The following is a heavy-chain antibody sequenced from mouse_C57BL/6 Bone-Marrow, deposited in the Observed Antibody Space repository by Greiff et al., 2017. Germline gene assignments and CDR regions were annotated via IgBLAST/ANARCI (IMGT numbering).Heavy chain of an antibody. D-gene: IGHD2-4*01. CDR3: ARGLRRLDY. Sequence: EVKLMESGGGLVQPGGSLKLSCAASGFTFSDYYMYWVRQTPEKRLEWVAYISNGGGSTYYPDTVKGRFTISRDNAKNTLYLQMSRLKSEDTAMYYCARGLRRLDYWGQGTTLTVSS. V-gene: IGHV5-12*01. CDR1: GFTFSDYY. J-gene: IGHJ2*01. CDR2: ISNGGGST.